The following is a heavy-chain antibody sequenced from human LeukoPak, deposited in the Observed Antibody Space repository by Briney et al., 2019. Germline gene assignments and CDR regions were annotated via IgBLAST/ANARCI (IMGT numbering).Heavy chain of an antibody. CDR3: AREVEMVPDAFDV. V-gene: IGHV3-74*01. J-gene: IGHJ3*01. CDR1: GFTFSYYR. CDR2: INRDGSST. Sequence: GGSLRLSCAASGFTFSYYRMHWVRQAPGKGLVWVSRINRDGSSTSYADFMEGRFTISRDNAKNTLYLQMHSLRAEDTAVYYCAREVEMVPDAFDVWGQGTMVSVFS. D-gene: IGHD5-24*01.